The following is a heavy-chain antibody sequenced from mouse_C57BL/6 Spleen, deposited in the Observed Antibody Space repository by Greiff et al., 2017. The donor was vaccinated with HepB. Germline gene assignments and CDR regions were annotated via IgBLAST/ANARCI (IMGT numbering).Heavy chain of an antibody. D-gene: IGHD1-1*01. CDR2: IHPNSGST. V-gene: IGHV1-64*01. CDR1: GYTFTSYW. Sequence: VQLQQPGAELVKPGASVKLSCKASGYTFTSYWMHWVKQRPGQGLEWIGMIHPNSGSTNYNEKFKSKATLTVDKSSSTAYMQLSSLTSEDSAVYYCARGLHYYGSSYGYFDVWGTGTTVTVSS. J-gene: IGHJ1*03. CDR3: ARGLHYYGSSYGYFDV.